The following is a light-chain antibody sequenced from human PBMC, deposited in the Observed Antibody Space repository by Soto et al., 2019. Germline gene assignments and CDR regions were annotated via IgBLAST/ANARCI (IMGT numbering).Light chain of an antibody. CDR3: QQRTTWPLT. CDR2: DAS. CDR1: QSVSSH. V-gene: IGKV3-11*01. Sequence: EIVLTQSPATLSLSPGERATLSSRASQSVSSHLAWYQQKPGQAPRLLIYDASNRATGIPARFSGSGSGTDFTLTISSLEPEDFAVYYCQQRTTWPLTFGGGTKVEI. J-gene: IGKJ4*01.